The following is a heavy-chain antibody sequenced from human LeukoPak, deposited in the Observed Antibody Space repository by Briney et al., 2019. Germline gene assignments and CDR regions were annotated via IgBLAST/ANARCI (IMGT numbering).Heavy chain of an antibody. CDR1: GYTFSGYY. J-gene: IGHJ4*03. CDR3: ARGGRQLWQSYFDD. CDR2: INPNSGGT. V-gene: IGHV1-2*02. D-gene: IGHD3-16*01. Sequence: ASVKVSCKASGYTFSGYYMHWVRQAPGQGLEWVGWINPNSGGTNYAQKFQGRVTMTRDTSISTAYMELSSLTSDDTAIYYCARGGRQLWQSYFDDWGQGTLVTVSS.